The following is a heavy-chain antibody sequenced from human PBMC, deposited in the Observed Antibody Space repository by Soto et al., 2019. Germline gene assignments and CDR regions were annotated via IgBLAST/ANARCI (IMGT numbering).Heavy chain of an antibody. CDR2: YSGFT. V-gene: IGHV4-59*01. D-gene: IGHD4-17*01. CDR3: ARDYGDYSFFFDY. Sequence: SDTLSLTCIVSGHSITTYQWSWIRQPPGKGLEWIGGYSGFTNYNPSLESRATISVDHSKNQFFLTLRSVTAADTAVYYCARDYGDYSFFFDYRGQGALVTVS. CDR1: GHSITTYQ. J-gene: IGHJ4*02.